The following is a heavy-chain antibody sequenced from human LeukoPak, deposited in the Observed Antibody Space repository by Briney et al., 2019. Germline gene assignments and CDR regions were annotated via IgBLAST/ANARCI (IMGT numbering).Heavy chain of an antibody. D-gene: IGHD3-10*01. CDR3: ARDPLWFGEWNDAFDI. J-gene: IGHJ3*02. V-gene: IGHV1-18*01. Sequence: EASVKVSPKASGYTFTRDGISWVRHSPGQGRERMGWISAYNGNTNYAQKLQGRVTMTTDTSTRTAYMKLRSLRSGDTAVYYCARDPLWFGEWNDAFDIWGQGTMVTVSS. CDR2: ISAYNGNT. CDR1: GYTFTRDG.